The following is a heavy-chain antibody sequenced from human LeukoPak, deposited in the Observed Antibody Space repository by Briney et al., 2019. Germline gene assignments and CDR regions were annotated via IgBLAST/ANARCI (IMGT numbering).Heavy chain of an antibody. V-gene: IGHV4-59*01. CDR3: ARDRGGAAPDY. J-gene: IGHJ4*02. CDR1: GGSISSYY. CDR2: IYYSGST. D-gene: IGHD1-26*01. Sequence: SETLSLTCTVSGGSISSYYWSWIRQPPGKGLEWIGYIYYSGSTNYNPSLKSRVTISVDTSKNQFPLKLSSVTAADTAVYYCARDRGGAAPDYWGQGTLVTVSS.